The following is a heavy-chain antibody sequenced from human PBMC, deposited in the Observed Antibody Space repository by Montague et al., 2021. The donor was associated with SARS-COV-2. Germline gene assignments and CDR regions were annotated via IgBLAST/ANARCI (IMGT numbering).Heavy chain of an antibody. D-gene: IGHD3-9*01. CDR2: IYWDDDK. Sequence: PALVKPTQTLTLTCTFSGFSPSTSGVGVGWIRQPPGKALEWLALIYWDDDKRYSPSLKSRLTITKDTSKNQVVLTVTNMDPVDTATYYCAHKTGLRYFDWLFQTNPTGGYFDLWGRGTLVSVSS. J-gene: IGHJ2*01. V-gene: IGHV2-5*02. CDR1: GFSPSTSGVG. CDR3: AHKTGLRYFDWLFQTNPTGGYFDL.